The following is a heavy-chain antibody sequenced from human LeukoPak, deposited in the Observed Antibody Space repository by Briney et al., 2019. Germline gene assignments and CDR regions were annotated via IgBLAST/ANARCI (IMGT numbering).Heavy chain of an antibody. V-gene: IGHV3-30*02. CDR2: IWPNGSKK. CDR1: GLTFRTYG. J-gene: IGHJ4*02. Sequence: GGSLRLSCAASGLTFRTYGMHWVRQAPGKGLEWVACIWPNGSKKFYADSVKGRFTISRDNSNHTLYLQMNSLRPEDTALYFCAKISSSAEPNFDYWGQGILLTVSS. D-gene: IGHD1-14*01. CDR3: AKISSSAEPNFDY.